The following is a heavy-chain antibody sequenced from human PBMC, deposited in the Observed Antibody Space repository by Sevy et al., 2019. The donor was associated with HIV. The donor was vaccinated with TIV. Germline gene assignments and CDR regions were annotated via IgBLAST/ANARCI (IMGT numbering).Heavy chain of an antibody. CDR2: ISTSSTYT. CDR3: AREGSPYDTYYYYYGMDV. D-gene: IGHD5-12*01. Sequence: GGSLRLSCSASGFTFSDYYMSWIRQAPGKGLEWVSYISTSSTYTNHADSVKGRFTISRDNANNSLYLQMNSLRAEDTAVYFCAREGSPYDTYYYYYGMDVWGQGTTVTVSS. V-gene: IGHV3-11*06. CDR1: GFTFSDYY. J-gene: IGHJ6*02.